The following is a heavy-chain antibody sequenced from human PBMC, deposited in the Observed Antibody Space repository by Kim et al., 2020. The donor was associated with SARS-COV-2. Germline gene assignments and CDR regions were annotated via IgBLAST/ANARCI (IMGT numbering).Heavy chain of an antibody. CDR1: GFTFSNAW. V-gene: IGHV3-15*01. Sequence: GGSLRLSCAASGFTFSNAWMSWVRQAPGKGLEWVGRIKSKTDGGTTDYAAPVKGRFTISRDDSKNTLYLQMNSLKTEDTAVYYCTTAAVRPRRGNPPGIDYWGQGTLVTVSS. CDR2: IKSKTDGGTT. D-gene: IGHD1-1*01. CDR3: TTAAVRPRRGNPPGIDY. J-gene: IGHJ4*02.